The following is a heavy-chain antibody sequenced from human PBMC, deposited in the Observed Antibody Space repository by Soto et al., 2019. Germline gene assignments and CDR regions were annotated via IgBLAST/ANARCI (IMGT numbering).Heavy chain of an antibody. CDR3: TPGNSEP. V-gene: IGHV3-73*01. CDR1: GFTFSGSA. D-gene: IGHD4-4*01. CDR2: IRGKANSYAT. Sequence: GGSLRLSCAASGFTFSGSAMHWVRQASGKGLEWVGRIRGKANSYATAYAAPVKGRFTISRDDSKNTAYLQMNSLKTEDTAVYYCTPGNSEPWGQGTLVTVSS. J-gene: IGHJ5*02.